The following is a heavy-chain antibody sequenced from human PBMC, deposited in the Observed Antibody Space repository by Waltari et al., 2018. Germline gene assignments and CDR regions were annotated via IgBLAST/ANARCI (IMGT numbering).Heavy chain of an antibody. V-gene: IGHV3-30*18. CDR2: IWYDGSNK. D-gene: IGHD4-17*01. CDR1: GFTFSSYG. CDR3: AKDRGLRWPVDY. Sequence: QVQLVESGGGVVQPGRSLRLSCAASGFTFSSYGMHWVRQAPGKGLEWVAVIWYDGSNKYYADSVKGRFTISRDNSKNTLYLQMNSLRAEDTAMYYCAKDRGLRWPVDYWGQGTLVTVSS. J-gene: IGHJ4*02.